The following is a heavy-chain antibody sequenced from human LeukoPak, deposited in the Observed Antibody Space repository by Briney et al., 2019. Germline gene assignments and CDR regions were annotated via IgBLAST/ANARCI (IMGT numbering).Heavy chain of an antibody. D-gene: IGHD4-17*01. J-gene: IGHJ4*02. V-gene: IGHV3-30-3*01. Sequence: GGSLRLSCAASGFTFSSYAMHWVRQAPGKGLEWVAVISYDGSNKYYADSVKGRFTISRDNSKNTLYLQMNSPRAEDTAVYYCARERQSTTVTPDYWGQGTLVTVSS. CDR2: ISYDGSNK. CDR1: GFTFSSYA. CDR3: ARERQSTTVTPDY.